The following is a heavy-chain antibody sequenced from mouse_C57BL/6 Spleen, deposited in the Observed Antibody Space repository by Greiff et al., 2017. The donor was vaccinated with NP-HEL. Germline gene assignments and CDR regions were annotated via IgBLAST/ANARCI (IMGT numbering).Heavy chain of an antibody. J-gene: IGHJ3*01. V-gene: IGHV1-64*01. Sequence: QVQLQQPGAELIKPGASVKLSCKASGYTFTSYWMHWVKQRPGQGLEWIGMIHPNSGSTNYNEKFKSKATLTVDKSSSTAYMQLSSLTSEDSAVYYCARRPYYYGSSETWFAYWGQGTLVTVSA. CDR1: GYTFTSYW. CDR3: ARRPYYYGSSETWFAY. D-gene: IGHD1-1*01. CDR2: IHPNSGST.